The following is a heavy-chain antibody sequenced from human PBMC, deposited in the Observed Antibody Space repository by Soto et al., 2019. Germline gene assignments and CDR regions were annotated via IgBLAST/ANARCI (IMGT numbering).Heavy chain of an antibody. CDR2: ISSSGSTI. CDR1: GFTFSTFN. D-gene: IGHD1-26*01. CDR3: ASGRGRSFYYGMDV. J-gene: IGHJ6*02. Sequence: PGGSLRLSCAASGFTFSTFNMDWVRQAPGKGLEWVSYISSSGSTIYYAGSVKGRFTISRDNSKNTLYLQMNSLRAEDTAVYYCASGRGRSFYYGMDVWGQGTTVTISS. V-gene: IGHV3-48*01.